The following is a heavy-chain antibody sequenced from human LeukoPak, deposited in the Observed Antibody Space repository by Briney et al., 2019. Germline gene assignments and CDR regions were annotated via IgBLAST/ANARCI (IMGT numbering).Heavy chain of an antibody. J-gene: IGHJ4*02. CDR2: IYYNGRI. D-gene: IGHD1-1*01. Sequence: SPSQTLSLNCTVSGGSISTGGHYWSWIRQHPGKGLEWIAYIYYNGRINYNPSLKSRIAMSVDTSENQFSLKLSSVTAVDTAVYYCARRVGKFPTYYFDYWGQGTRVTVSS. CDR1: GGSISTGGHY. V-gene: IGHV4-31*03. CDR3: ARRVGKFPTYYFDY.